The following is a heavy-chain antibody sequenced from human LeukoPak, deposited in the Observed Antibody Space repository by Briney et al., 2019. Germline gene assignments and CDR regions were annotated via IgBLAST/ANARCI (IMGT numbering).Heavy chain of an antibody. V-gene: IGHV3-23*01. D-gene: IGHD5-24*01. CDR2: IGASGEST. J-gene: IGHJ3*01. CDR1: GFTFSVAA. CDR3: AKDIQLST. Sequence: GGSLRHSCAASGFTFSVAAMTWVRQAPGKGLEWVSLIGASGESTYYADSVKGRFTISRDNSKNTLSLQMNSLRVEDTAMYFCAKDIQLSTWGLGTMVTVSS.